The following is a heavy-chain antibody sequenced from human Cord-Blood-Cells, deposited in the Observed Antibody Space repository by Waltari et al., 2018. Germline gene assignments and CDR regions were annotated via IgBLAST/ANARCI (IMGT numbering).Heavy chain of an antibody. J-gene: IGHJ4*02. D-gene: IGHD3-22*01. CDR3: ARGGYYDSSGYYDY. CDR2: IYHSGST. Sequence: QVQLQESGPGLVKPSETLSLTCAVSGYSISSGYYWGWIRQPPGKGLEGIGSIYHSGSTYYNPSLKSRVTISVDTSKNQFSLKLSSVTAADTAVYYCARGGYYDSSGYYDYWGQGTLVTVSS. CDR1: GYSISSGYY. V-gene: IGHV4-38-2*01.